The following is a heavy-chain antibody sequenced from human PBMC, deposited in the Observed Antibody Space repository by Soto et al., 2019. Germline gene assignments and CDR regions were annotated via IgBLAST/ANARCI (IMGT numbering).Heavy chain of an antibody. CDR3: AKDRDSGLDS. CDR2: ISYDGSNK. Sequence: QVQLVESGGGVVQPGRSLRLSCAASGFTFSSYGMHWVRQAPGKGLEWVAVISYDGSNKYYADSVKGRFTISRDNSKNTLYLQMNSLRAEDTAVYYCAKDRDSGLDSCGQGTMVTVSS. J-gene: IGHJ3*02. V-gene: IGHV3-30*18. D-gene: IGHD2-15*01. CDR1: GFTFSSYG.